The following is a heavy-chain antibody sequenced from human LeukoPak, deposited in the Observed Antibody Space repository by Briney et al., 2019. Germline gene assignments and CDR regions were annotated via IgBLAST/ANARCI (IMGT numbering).Heavy chain of an antibody. CDR2: ISSNGGSA. J-gene: IGHJ3*02. Sequence: GGSLRLSCAASGFTFSSYAMHWVRQAPGKGLEYVSAISSNGGSAYYANSVKGRFTISRDNSKNMLYLQMGSLRAEDMAVYHCARDKDPYGSGSSMRAFDIWGQGTMVTVSS. CDR3: ARDKDPYGSGSSMRAFDI. V-gene: IGHV3-64*01. D-gene: IGHD3-10*01. CDR1: GFTFSSYA.